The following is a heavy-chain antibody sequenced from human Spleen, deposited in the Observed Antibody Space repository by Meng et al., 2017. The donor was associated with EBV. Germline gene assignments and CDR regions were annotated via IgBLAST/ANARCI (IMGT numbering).Heavy chain of an antibody. CDR2: ISISSSYI. CDR1: GFTFSSYS. J-gene: IGHJ4*02. D-gene: IGHD3-16*02. V-gene: IGHV3-21*01. CDR3: ARDGRYTNNWRDY. Sequence: EVLLLGVGGGLVKPGGSLGLSCAASGFTFSSYSMNWVRQAPGKGLEWVSSISISSSYIYYADSVKGRFTISRDNAKNSLFLQMNSLRADDTAVYYCARDGRYTNNWRDYWGRGTLVTVSS.